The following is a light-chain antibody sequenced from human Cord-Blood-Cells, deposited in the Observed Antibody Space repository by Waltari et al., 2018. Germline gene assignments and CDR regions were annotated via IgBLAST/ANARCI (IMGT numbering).Light chain of an antibody. CDR3: SSYTSSSTLV. J-gene: IGLJ2*01. V-gene: IGLV2-14*01. Sequence: QSALTQPASVSGSPGPSVAISCTGTSSAAGGYNYVPGYQQHPGKAPKLLIYDVSNRPSGVSNRFSGSKSGNTASLPISGLQAEDEADYYCSSYTSSSTLVFGGGTKLTVL. CDR2: DVS. CDR1: SSAAGGYNY.